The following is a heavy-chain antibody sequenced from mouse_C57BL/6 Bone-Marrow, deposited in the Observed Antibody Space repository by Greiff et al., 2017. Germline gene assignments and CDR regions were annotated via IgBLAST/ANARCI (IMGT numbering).Heavy chain of an antibody. J-gene: IGHJ2*01. CDR2: IDPSDSET. CDR1: GYTFTSYW. CDR3: ALITTVVGGFDY. V-gene: IGHV1-52*01. Sequence: QVQLQQPGAELVRPGSSVKLSCKASGYTFTSYWMHWVKQRPIQGLEWIGNIDPSDSETHYTQKFKDKATLTVDKSSSTAYMQLSSLTSEDSAVYYCALITTVVGGFDYWGQGTTLTVSS. D-gene: IGHD1-1*01.